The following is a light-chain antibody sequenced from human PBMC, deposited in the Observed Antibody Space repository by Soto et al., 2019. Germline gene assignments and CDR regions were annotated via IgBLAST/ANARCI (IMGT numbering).Light chain of an antibody. V-gene: IGKV1-5*03. Sequence: DLQMTQSPSTLRASVGDRVTITCRASQSISNWLAWYQQKPGKAPNLLIYKASSLQSGVPLRFSGTGSGTEFTLTISSLPPDDSATYYCQQYNIYPSTFGGGTRVEIK. CDR3: QQYNIYPST. J-gene: IGKJ4*01. CDR2: KAS. CDR1: QSISNW.